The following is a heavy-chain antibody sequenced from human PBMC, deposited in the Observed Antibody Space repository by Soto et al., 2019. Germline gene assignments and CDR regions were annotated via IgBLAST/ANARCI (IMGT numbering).Heavy chain of an antibody. J-gene: IGHJ3*02. CDR3: AFAGSGSYSNVADAFDI. Sequence: EVQLVESGGGLVKPGGSLRLSCAAYGFTFSSYSMNWVRQAPGKGLEWVSSISSSGTYIYYADSVKGRFTISRDNAKNSLYLQMNSLRAEDTAVYYCAFAGSGSYSNVADAFDIWGQGTMVTVSS. CDR1: GFTFSSYS. D-gene: IGHD3-10*01. CDR2: ISSSGTYI. V-gene: IGHV3-21*01.